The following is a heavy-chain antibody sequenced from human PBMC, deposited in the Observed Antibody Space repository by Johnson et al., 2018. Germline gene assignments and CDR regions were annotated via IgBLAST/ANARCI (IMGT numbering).Heavy chain of an antibody. D-gene: IGHD3-10*01. CDR1: GGSFSAYD. CDR2: IDHSGST. J-gene: IGHJ3*01. Sequence: QVQLQQWGAGLLKPSETLSLTCAVFGGSFSAYDWSWIRQPPGKGLEWIGEIDHSGSTLFNPSLKSRVTLSVDTSKNQFSLPLSSVTAADTAVYYCASFGSRTAFAFWGKGTMVTVSS. CDR3: ASFGSRTAFAF. V-gene: IGHV4-34*01.